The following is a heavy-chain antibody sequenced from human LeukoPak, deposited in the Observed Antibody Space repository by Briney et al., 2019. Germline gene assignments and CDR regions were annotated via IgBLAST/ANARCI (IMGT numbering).Heavy chain of an antibody. D-gene: IGHD5-18*01. V-gene: IGHV3-64D*06. Sequence: GGSLRLSCSASGFTFSYYAMHWVRQAPGNGLEYVSVISSNGGSTYYADSVKGRFTISRDNSKNALYLQMSSLRPEDTAVYYCVKDRVNTAVAPFDYWGQGTLVTVSS. CDR3: VKDRVNTAVAPFDY. CDR2: ISSNGGST. CDR1: GFTFSYYA. J-gene: IGHJ4*02.